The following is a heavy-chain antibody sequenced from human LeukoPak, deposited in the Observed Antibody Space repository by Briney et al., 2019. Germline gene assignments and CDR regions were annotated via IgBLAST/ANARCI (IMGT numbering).Heavy chain of an antibody. CDR2: IHHSESP. CDR3: ARSDGYGLVDI. J-gene: IGHJ3*02. D-gene: IGHD3-10*01. Sequence: SETLSLTCTVSNYSISSGYYWGWVRQPPGKGLEWIGSIHHSESPYYNPSLKSRVTISLDTSRNHFSLTLSSVTAADTAVYYCARSDGYGLVDIWGQGTMVTVSS. CDR1: NYSISSGYY. V-gene: IGHV4-38-2*02.